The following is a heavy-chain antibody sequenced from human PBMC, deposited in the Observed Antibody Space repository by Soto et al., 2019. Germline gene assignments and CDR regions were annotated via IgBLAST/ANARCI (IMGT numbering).Heavy chain of an antibody. V-gene: IGHV3-21*06. CDR2: ISSTTNYI. J-gene: IGHJ4*02. Sequence: GGSLRLSCAASGFTFTRYSMNWVRQAPGKGLEWVSSISSTTNYIHYGDSMKGRFTISRDNAKNSLYLEMNSLRAEDTAVYYCARESEDLTSNFDYWGQGTLVTVSS. CDR1: GFTFTRYS. CDR3: ARESEDLTSNFDY.